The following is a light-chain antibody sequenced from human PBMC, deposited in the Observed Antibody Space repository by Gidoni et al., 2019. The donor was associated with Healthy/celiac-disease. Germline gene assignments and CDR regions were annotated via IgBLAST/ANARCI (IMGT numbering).Light chain of an antibody. J-gene: IGKJ1*01. CDR1: QSISSY. V-gene: IGKV1-39*01. CDR3: QQRYSTSLT. CDR2: AAS. Sequence: DIQRTQSPSSLSASVGDRVTITCRASQSISSYLNWYQQKPGKAPKLLIYAASSLHSGVPSRFSGSGSGTDFTLTISSLQPEDFATYYCQQRYSTSLTFGQGTKVEIK.